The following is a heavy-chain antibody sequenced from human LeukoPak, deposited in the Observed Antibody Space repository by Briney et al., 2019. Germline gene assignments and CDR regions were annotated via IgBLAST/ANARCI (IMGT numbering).Heavy chain of an antibody. Sequence: SETLSLTCTVSGGSISSSSYYWGWIRQPPGKGLEWIGSIYYSGSTYYNPSLKSRVTISVDTSKNQFSLKLSSVTAADTAVYYCARRGYCSSTSCNWFDPWGQGTLVTVSS. CDR1: GGSISSSSYY. CDR2: IYYSGST. D-gene: IGHD2-2*01. CDR3: ARRGYCSSTSCNWFDP. V-gene: IGHV4-39*01. J-gene: IGHJ5*02.